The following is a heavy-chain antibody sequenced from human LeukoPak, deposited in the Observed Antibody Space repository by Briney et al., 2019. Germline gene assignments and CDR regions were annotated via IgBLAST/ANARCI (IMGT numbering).Heavy chain of an antibody. CDR3: ARGCGGDCSWYAFDI. J-gene: IGHJ3*02. Sequence: ASVKVSCKASGYTFTSYGISWVRQAPGQGLEWMGWISAYNGNTNYAQKFQGRVTMTRDTSTSTVYMELSSLRSEDTAVYYCARGCGGDCSWYAFDIWGQGTMVTVSS. D-gene: IGHD2-21*02. CDR2: ISAYNGNT. CDR1: GYTFTSYG. V-gene: IGHV1-18*01.